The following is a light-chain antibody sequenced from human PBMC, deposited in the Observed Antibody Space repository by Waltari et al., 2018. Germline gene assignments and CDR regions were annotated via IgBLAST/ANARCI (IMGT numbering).Light chain of an antibody. CDR1: QRLLNSNGYNY. Sequence: DIVMTQSPLSLPVTPGEPASISCRSSQRLLNSNGYNYLDWYLQKPGQSPHLLIYLGSNRASGVPDRFNGSGSGTDFTLKISRVEAEDVGVYYCMQALQTPYTFGQGTKLEIK. CDR2: LGS. CDR3: MQALQTPYT. V-gene: IGKV2-28*01. J-gene: IGKJ2*01.